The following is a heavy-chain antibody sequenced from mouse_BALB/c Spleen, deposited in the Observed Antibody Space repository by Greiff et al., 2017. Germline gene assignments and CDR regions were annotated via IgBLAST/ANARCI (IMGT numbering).Heavy chain of an antibody. CDR3: ARDHYGYPDY. D-gene: IGHD2-2*01. CDR1: GFNIKDTY. CDR2: IDPANGNT. J-gene: IGHJ2*01. V-gene: IGHV14-3*02. Sequence: EVQLQQSGAELVKPGASVKLSCTASGFNIKDTYMHWVKQRPEQGLEWIGRIDPANGNTKYDPKFQGKATITADTSSNTAYLQLSILTSEDSAVYYCARDHYGYPDYWGQGTTLTVSS.